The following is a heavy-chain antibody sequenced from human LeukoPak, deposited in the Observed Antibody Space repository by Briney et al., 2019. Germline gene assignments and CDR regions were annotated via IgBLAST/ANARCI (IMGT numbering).Heavy chain of an antibody. Sequence: GGSLRLSCAASGFTFSDYYMSWIRQAPGKGLEWVSYISSSGSTIYYADSVKGRFTISRDNAKNSLYLQMNSLRAEDTAVYYCSYGSGSQYYYYYYGMDVWGQGTTVTVSS. J-gene: IGHJ6*02. CDR1: GFTFSDYY. CDR2: ISSSGSTI. V-gene: IGHV3-11*01. CDR3: SYGSGSQYYYYYYGMDV. D-gene: IGHD3-10*01.